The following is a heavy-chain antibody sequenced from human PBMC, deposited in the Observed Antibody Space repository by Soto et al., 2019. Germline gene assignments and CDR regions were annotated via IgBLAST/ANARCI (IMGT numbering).Heavy chain of an antibody. CDR2: ISGSGGST. CDR1: GFTFSSYA. D-gene: IGHD7-27*01. V-gene: IGHV3-23*01. Sequence: GGSLRLSCAASGFTFSSYAMSWVRQAPGKGLEWVSAISGSGGSTYYADSVKGRFTISRDNSKNTLYLQMNSLRAEDTAVYYCAKGVGGNPWGSSVYYYYGMDVWGQGTTVTVYS. CDR3: AKGVGGNPWGSSVYYYYGMDV. J-gene: IGHJ6*02.